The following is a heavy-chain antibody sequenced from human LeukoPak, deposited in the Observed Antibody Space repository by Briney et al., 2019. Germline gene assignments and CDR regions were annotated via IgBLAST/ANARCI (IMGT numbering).Heavy chain of an antibody. Sequence: PSETLSLTCTVPGGSISSYYWSWIRQPPGKGLEWIGYIYYSGSTNYNPSLKSRVTISVDTSKNQFSLKLSSVTAADAAVYYCARDGNSGAFDIWGQGTMVTVSS. J-gene: IGHJ3*02. CDR2: IYYSGST. CDR3: ARDGNSGAFDI. V-gene: IGHV4-59*01. D-gene: IGHD3-10*01. CDR1: GGSISSYY.